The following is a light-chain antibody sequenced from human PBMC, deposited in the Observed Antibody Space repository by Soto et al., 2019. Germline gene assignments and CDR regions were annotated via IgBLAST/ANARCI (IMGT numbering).Light chain of an antibody. V-gene: IGKV3-11*01. CDR1: QSVRAY. Sequence: EIVLTQSPDTLSLSPGERATLSCRASQSVRAYLAWYQQKPGQAPRLLIYDASNRATGIPARFSGSGSGTDFTLTISSLEPEDFAVYYCQQRSSWPLTFGGWTKVDTK. J-gene: IGKJ4*01. CDR2: DAS. CDR3: QQRSSWPLT.